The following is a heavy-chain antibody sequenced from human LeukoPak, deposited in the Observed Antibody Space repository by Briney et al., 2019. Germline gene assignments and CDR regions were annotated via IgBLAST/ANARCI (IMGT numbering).Heavy chain of an antibody. CDR1: GYTFTGYY. J-gene: IGHJ6*02. Sequence: ASVKVSCKASGYTFTGYYMHWVRQAPGQGLEWMGWINPNSGGTNYAQKFQGRVTMTRDTSISTAYMELSRLRSDDTAVYYCARDHYCSSTSCYNYHYGMDVWGQGTTVTVSS. CDR2: INPNSGGT. CDR3: ARDHYCSSTSCYNYHYGMDV. V-gene: IGHV1-2*02. D-gene: IGHD2-2*02.